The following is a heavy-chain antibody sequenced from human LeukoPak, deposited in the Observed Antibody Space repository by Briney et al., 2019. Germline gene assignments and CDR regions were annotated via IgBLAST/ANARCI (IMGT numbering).Heavy chain of an antibody. Sequence: GGSLRLSCAASGFTFSNYAMNWVRQAPGKGLEWVSSISGSGGRTYYADSVKGRFTISRDNSKNTLYLQMNSLRAEDTAVYYCAKDGGDSSGYYWDWFDPWGQGTLVTVSS. CDR1: GFTFSNYA. CDR3: AKDGGDSSGYYWDWFDP. CDR2: ISGSGGRT. J-gene: IGHJ5*02. V-gene: IGHV3-23*01. D-gene: IGHD3-22*01.